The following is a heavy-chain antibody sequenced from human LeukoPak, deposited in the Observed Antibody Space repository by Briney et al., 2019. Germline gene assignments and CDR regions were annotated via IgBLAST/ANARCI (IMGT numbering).Heavy chain of an antibody. CDR2: INPSGGST. CDR1: GYTFTSYY. Sequence: ASVKVSCKASGYTFTSYYMHWVRQAPGQGLEWMGIINPSGGSTSYAQKLQGRVTMTTDTSTSTAYMELRSLRSDDTAVYYCARAPFTLSMDYWGQGTLVTVSS. D-gene: IGHD2-21*01. J-gene: IGHJ4*02. V-gene: IGHV1-46*01. CDR3: ARAPFTLSMDY.